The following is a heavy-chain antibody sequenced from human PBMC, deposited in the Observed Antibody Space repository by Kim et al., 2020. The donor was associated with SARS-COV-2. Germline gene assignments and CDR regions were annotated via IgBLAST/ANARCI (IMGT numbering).Heavy chain of an antibody. V-gene: IGHV4-34*01. J-gene: IGHJ5*02. CDR3: ARGNRNWFDP. Sequence: STNYNPSLKSRVTISVDTSKNQFSLKLSSVTAADTAVYYCARGNRNWFDPWGQGTLVTVSS. CDR2: ST.